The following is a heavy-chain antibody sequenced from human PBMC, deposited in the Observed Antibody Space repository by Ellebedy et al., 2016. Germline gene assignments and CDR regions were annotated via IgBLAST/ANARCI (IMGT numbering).Heavy chain of an antibody. Sequence: GGSLRLSXVVSGFSVSSNDMSWVRQAPGKGLELVSLLYAGGTSYYADSVKGRFTISRDNSKKTLYLQMSGLGAEDTAVYYCVTRHNAAFDVWGQGTMVTVSS. CDR1: GFSVSSND. CDR3: VTRHNAAFDV. D-gene: IGHD1-14*01. V-gene: IGHV3-53*01. CDR2: LYAGGTS. J-gene: IGHJ3*01.